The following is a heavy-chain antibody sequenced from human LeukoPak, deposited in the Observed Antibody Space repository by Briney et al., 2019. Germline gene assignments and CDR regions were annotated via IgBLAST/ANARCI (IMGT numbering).Heavy chain of an antibody. CDR3: AGSSGWARYFDY. Sequence: PGGSLRLSCAASGFSFSDYGVHWVRQAPGKGLESVAFISYDGSNKYHTDSVKGRFTISRDNSQNTLYLQMSSLRAEDTAVYYCAGSSGWARYFDYWGQGTLVTVSS. D-gene: IGHD6-19*01. CDR1: GFSFSDYG. J-gene: IGHJ4*02. V-gene: IGHV3-30-3*01. CDR2: ISYDGSNK.